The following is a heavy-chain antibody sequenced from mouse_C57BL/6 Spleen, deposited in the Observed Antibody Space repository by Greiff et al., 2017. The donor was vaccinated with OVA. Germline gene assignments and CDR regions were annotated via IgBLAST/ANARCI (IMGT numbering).Heavy chain of an antibody. Sequence: VQLQQPGAELVKPGASVKMSCKASGYTFTSYWITWVKQRPGQGLEWIGDIYPGSGSTNYNEKFKSKATLTVDTSSSTAYMQLSSLTSEDSAVXYCARSGYYGSSFAYWGQGTLVTVSA. J-gene: IGHJ3*01. D-gene: IGHD1-1*01. CDR2: IYPGSGST. V-gene: IGHV1-55*01. CDR1: GYTFTSYW. CDR3: ARSGYYGSSFAY.